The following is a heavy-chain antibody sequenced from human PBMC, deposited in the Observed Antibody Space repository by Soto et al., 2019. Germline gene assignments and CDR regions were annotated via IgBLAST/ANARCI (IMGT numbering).Heavy chain of an antibody. J-gene: IGHJ6*02. CDR3: ARDQRDYDFWSGYYSDYYGMDV. CDR1: GFTFSSYW. CDR2: INSDGSST. D-gene: IGHD3-3*01. V-gene: IGHV3-74*01. Sequence: GGSLRLSCAASGFTFSSYWMHWVRQAPGKGLVWVSRINSDGSSTSYADSVKGRFTISRDNAKNTLYLQMNSLRAEDTAVYYCARDQRDYDFWSGYYSDYYGMDVWGQGTTVTVSS.